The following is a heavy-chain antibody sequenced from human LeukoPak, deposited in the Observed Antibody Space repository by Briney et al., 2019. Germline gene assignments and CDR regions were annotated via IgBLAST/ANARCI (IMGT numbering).Heavy chain of an antibody. Sequence: GGSLRLSCAASGFTFSSYAVSWVRQAPGKGLEWVSAISGSGGSTYYADSVKGRFTISRDNSKNTLYLQMNSLRAEDTAVYYCAKARSGWYRGGIDYWGQGTLVTVSS. D-gene: IGHD6-19*01. CDR2: ISGSGGST. CDR3: AKARSGWYRGGIDY. J-gene: IGHJ4*02. CDR1: GFTFSSYA. V-gene: IGHV3-23*01.